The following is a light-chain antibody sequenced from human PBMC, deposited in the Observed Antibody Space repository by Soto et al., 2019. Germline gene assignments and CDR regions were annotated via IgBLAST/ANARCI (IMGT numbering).Light chain of an antibody. J-gene: IGKJ1*01. CDR1: QGIRKD. CDR2: TAS. V-gene: IGKV1-17*01. CDR3: LQHNSYPPGT. Sequence: DIQMTQSPSSLSASVGDRVTITCRASQGIRKDLGWYQQKPGKAPKRLIYTASSLQSGVPSRFSGSGSGTEFTLTISSLQPEDFASDYCLQHNSYPPGTFGQGTKVEIK.